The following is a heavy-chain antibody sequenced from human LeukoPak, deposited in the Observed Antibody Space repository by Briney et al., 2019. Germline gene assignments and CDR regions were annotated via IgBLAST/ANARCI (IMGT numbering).Heavy chain of an antibody. CDR1: GGSINSGDYY. J-gene: IGHJ4*02. Sequence: SETLSLTCTVSGGSINSGDYYWTWIRQPPGKGLEWIGYIYYSGSTYYNPSLKSRITISLDTSTNQFSLKLSSVTAADTAVYYCARRYYDSSGITFDYWGQGILVTVSS. V-gene: IGHV4-30-4*08. CDR2: IYYSGST. D-gene: IGHD3-22*01. CDR3: ARRYYDSSGITFDY.